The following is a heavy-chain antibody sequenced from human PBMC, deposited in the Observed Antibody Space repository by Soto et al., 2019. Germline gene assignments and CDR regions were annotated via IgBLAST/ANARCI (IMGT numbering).Heavy chain of an antibody. Sequence: PGGSLRLACAAAAFTFSSYAMSWVRQAQEQGLEWVSTVSGSGGSTYYADSVKGRFTISRDNSKNTLYLQMNSLRAEDTAVYYCAKDKYSQYEFWSGPGYYGMDVRRQGTTDTVTS. V-gene: IGHV3-23*01. CDR3: AKDKYSQYEFWSGPGYYGMDV. J-gene: IGHJ6*02. CDR2: VSGSGGST. CDR1: AFTFSSYA. D-gene: IGHD3-3*01.